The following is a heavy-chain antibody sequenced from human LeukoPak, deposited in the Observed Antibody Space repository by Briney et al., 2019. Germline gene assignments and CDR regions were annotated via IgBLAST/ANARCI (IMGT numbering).Heavy chain of an antibody. V-gene: IGHV3-49*04. CDR3: TRDPPYYYAQYYSDY. Sequence: PGGSLRLSCTASGFTFGDYAMSWVRQAPGKGLEWVGFIRSKAYGGTTEYAASVKGRFTISRDDSKSIAYLQMNSLKTEDTAVYYCTRDPPYYYAQYYSDYWGQGTLVTVSS. CDR1: GFTFGDYA. J-gene: IGHJ4*02. CDR2: IRSKAYGGTT. D-gene: IGHD3-10*01.